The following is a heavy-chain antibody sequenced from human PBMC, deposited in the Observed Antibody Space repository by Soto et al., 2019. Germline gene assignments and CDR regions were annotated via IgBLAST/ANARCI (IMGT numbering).Heavy chain of an antibody. D-gene: IGHD6-19*01. V-gene: IGHV3-7*03. CDR3: AKGPTPGIAVAGTGYFDY. CDR2: IPQDGVDG. Sequence: GGSLRLSCEVSGFIFSMYSMSWVRQTPGKGLEWVAKIPQDGVDGHYADAVKGRFTISRDNGKNLLYLQMNNLRAEDTAVYYCAKGPTPGIAVAGTGYFDYWGQGTLVTVSS. J-gene: IGHJ4*02. CDR1: GFIFSMYS.